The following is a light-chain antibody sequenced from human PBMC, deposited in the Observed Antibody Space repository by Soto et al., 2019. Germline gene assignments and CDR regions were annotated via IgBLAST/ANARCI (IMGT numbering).Light chain of an antibody. CDR3: QQCSNWPPT. CDR2: DAS. J-gene: IGKJ1*01. CDR1: RSVSRC. V-gene: IGKV3-11*01. Sequence: LTQSPATLSVSPGARATLSCRASRSVSRCLAWYQQKPGQAPRLLIYDASNRATGIPARFSGSGSGTDFTLTISSLQPEDFAGYYCQQCSNWPPTFGEGTKVDI.